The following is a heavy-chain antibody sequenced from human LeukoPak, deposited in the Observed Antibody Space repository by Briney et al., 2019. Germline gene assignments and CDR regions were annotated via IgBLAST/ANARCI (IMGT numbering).Heavy chain of an antibody. CDR3: ARAGFTFSDYSGSFFDY. Sequence: GGSQRLSCAASGFTFSSYSMNWVRQAPGKGLEWVSHISSSSSTRYYADSVKGRFTLSRDNAKNSLYLQMNSLRAEDTAVYYCARAGFTFSDYSGSFFDYWGQGTLVTVSS. CDR2: ISSSSSTR. V-gene: IGHV3-48*01. J-gene: IGHJ4*02. CDR1: GFTFSSYS. D-gene: IGHD3-10*01.